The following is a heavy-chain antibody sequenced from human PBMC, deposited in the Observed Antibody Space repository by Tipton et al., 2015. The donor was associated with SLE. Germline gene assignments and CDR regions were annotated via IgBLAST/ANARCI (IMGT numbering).Heavy chain of an antibody. V-gene: IGHV3-48*01. CDR3: AKDRVTGGWGALEY. Sequence: SLRLSCAASGFTFSRYSMNWVRQAPGKGLEWVSFISAISSTILYADSVKGRFTISRDDSKSTLYLQMDSLRAEDTAVYYCAKDRVTGGWGALEYWGQGTLVTVSS. D-gene: IGHD6-19*01. J-gene: IGHJ4*02. CDR2: ISAISSTI. CDR1: GFTFSRYS.